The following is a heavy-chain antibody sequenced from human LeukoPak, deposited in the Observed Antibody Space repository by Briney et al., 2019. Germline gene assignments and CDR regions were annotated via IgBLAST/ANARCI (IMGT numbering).Heavy chain of an antibody. V-gene: IGHV3-48*01. J-gene: IGHJ6*02. CDR2: IRISVSPI. Sequence: GGSLRPSCAASGFTFSSFRMNWVGRAPGRGREGVSYIRISVSPIYYADSVKGRFTISRDNAKNSLYLQMNSLRAEDTAVYYCARERTYDILTGYSPYYYYGMDVWGQGTTVTVSS. CDR3: ARERTYDILTGYSPYYYYGMDV. D-gene: IGHD3-9*01. CDR1: GFTFSSFR.